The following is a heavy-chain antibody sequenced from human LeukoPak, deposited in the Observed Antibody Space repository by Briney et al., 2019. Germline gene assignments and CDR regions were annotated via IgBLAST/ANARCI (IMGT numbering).Heavy chain of an antibody. CDR3: ARGRGTTIVVPDY. CDR1: GGSISSYY. CDR2: IYYSGST. V-gene: IGHV4-59*01. Sequence: SSETPSFTCTVSGGSISSYYWSWIRQPPGKGLEWIGYIYYSGSTNYNPSLKSRVTISVDTSKNQFSLKLSSVTAADTAVYYCARGRGTTIVVPDYWGQGTLVTVSS. D-gene: IGHD3-22*01. J-gene: IGHJ4*02.